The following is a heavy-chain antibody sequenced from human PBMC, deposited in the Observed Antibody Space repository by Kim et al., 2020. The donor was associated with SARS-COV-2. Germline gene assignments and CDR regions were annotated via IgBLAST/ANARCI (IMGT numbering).Heavy chain of an antibody. D-gene: IGHD6-13*01. CDR3: ARGYSSSWYWAFDI. Sequence: YPGAGKGRFTISRENAKNSLYRQMNSLRAGDTAVYYCARGYSSSWYWAFDIWGQGTMVTVSS. J-gene: IGHJ3*02. V-gene: IGHV3-13*01.